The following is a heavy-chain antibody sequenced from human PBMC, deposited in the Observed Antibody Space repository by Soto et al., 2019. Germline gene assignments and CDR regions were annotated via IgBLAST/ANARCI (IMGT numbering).Heavy chain of an antibody. Sequence: EVQLLESGGGLVQPGGSLRLSCAASGFTFNSYAMSWVRQAPGKGLEWVSGISGSGGSTYYADSVKGRFTISRDNTKNTLYLQMNRLRAEDTAVYYCARYQLKGMDVWGQGTTVTVSS. J-gene: IGHJ6*02. V-gene: IGHV3-23*01. CDR2: ISGSGGST. D-gene: IGHD2-2*01. CDR3: ARYQLKGMDV. CDR1: GFTFNSYA.